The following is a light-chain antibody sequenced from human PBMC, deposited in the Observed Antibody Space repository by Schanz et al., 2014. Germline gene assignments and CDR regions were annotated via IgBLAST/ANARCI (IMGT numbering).Light chain of an antibody. J-gene: IGKJ1*01. CDR1: QSVSSY. CDR2: DAS. CDR3: QQLSSYPRT. Sequence: EIVLTQSPATLSLSPGERATLSCRASQSVSSYLAWYQQKPGQAPRLLIYDASNRATGIPARFSGSGSGTDFTLTISSLEPEDFATYYCQQLSSYPRTFGQGTKVDIK. V-gene: IGKV3-11*01.